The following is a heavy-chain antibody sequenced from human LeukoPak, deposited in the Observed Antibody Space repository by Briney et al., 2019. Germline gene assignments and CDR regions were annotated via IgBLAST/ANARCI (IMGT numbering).Heavy chain of an antibody. J-gene: IGHJ4*02. CDR2: IYYSGST. CDR3: ARELDYYDSSGYYRRFDY. V-gene: IGHV4-59*12. CDR1: GGSISSYY. Sequence: SETLSLTCTVSGGSISSYYWSWIRQPPGKGLEWIGYIYYSGSTNYNPSLKSRVTISVDSSKNQFSLKLSSVTAADTAVYYCARELDYYDSSGYYRRFDYWGQGTLVTVSS. D-gene: IGHD3-22*01.